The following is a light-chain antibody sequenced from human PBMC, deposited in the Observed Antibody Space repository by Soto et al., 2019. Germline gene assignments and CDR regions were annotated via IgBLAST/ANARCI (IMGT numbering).Light chain of an antibody. V-gene: IGLV2-14*01. CDR1: SSDVGGYNY. J-gene: IGLJ2*01. Sequence: QSVLTQPASVSGSPGQSITISWTGTSSDVGGYNYVSWYQQHPGKAPKLMIYDVSNRPSGVSNRFSGSKSGNTASLTISGLQAEDEADYYCSSYTSSSTPWVFGGGTKLTVL. CDR2: DVS. CDR3: SSYTSSSTPWV.